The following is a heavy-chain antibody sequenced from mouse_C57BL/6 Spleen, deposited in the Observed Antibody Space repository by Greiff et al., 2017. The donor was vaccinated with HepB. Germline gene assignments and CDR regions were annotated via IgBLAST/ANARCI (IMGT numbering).Heavy chain of an antibody. J-gene: IGHJ2*01. Sequence: VKLQQPGAELVKPGASVKLSCKASGYTFTSYWMHWVKQRPGRGLEWIGRIDPNSGGTKYNEKFKSKATLTVDKPSSTAYMQLSSLTSEDSAVYYCAGGLDDYDAWGYFDYWGQGTTLTVSS. CDR2: IDPNSGGT. D-gene: IGHD2-4*01. CDR3: AGGLDDYDAWGYFDY. V-gene: IGHV1-72*01. CDR1: GYTFTSYW.